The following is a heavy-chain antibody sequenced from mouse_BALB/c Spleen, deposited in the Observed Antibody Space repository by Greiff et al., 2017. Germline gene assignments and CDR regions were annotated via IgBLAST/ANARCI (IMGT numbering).Heavy chain of an antibody. CDR3: ARGFITTATGAMDY. D-gene: IGHD1-2*01. Sequence: QVQLQQSGAELVRPGTSVKISCKASGYTFTNYWLGWVKQRPGHGLEWIGDIYPGGGYTNYNEKFKGKATLTADTSSSTAYMQLSSLTSEDSAVYFCARGFITTATGAMDYWGQGTSVTVSS. CDR2: IYPGGGYT. CDR1: GYTFTNYW. V-gene: IGHV1-63*02. J-gene: IGHJ4*01.